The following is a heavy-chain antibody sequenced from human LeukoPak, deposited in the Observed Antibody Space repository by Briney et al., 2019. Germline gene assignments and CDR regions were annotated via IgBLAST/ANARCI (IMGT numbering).Heavy chain of an antibody. CDR3: ARDKRSYSGGWYHGMDV. V-gene: IGHV3-33*01. Sequence: PGGSLRLSCAASGFTFSTYGMLWVRQAPGKGLEWVAVIWHDGSNKYYADSVRGRFTISRDNAKNSLYLQMNSLRAEDTAVYYCARDKRSYSGGWYHGMDVWGQGTTVIVSS. D-gene: IGHD6-19*01. CDR1: GFTFSTYG. J-gene: IGHJ6*02. CDR2: IWHDGSNK.